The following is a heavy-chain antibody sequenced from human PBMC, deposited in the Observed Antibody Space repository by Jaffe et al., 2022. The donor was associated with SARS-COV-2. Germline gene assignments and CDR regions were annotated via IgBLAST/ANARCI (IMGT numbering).Heavy chain of an antibody. Sequence: EVQLVESGGGLILPGGSLRLSCAASGFTVSSSYMSWVRQAPGKGLEWVSVVYSGGSTYYADSVKGRFTISRDNSKNTFYLQMNGLRTEDTAVYYCARGTSRVKVIDYWGQGTLVTVSS. V-gene: IGHV3-53*01. CDR1: GFTVSSSY. CDR2: VYSGGST. D-gene: IGHD2-21*01. CDR3: ARGTSRVKVIDY. J-gene: IGHJ4*02.